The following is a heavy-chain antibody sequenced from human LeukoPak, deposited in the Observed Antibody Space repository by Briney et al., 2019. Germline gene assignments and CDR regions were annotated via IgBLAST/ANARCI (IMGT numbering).Heavy chain of an antibody. CDR3: ARSRAVVRPYGMDV. J-gene: IGHJ6*02. CDR2: IYSGGST. CDR1: GFTVSSNY. D-gene: IGHD2-15*01. V-gene: IGHV3-53*01. Sequence: PGGSLRLSCAASGFTVSSNYMSWVRQAPGKGLEWVSVIYSGGSTYYADSVKGRFTISRHNSKNTLYLQMNSLRAEDTAVYYCARSRAVVRPYGMDVWGQGTTVTVSS.